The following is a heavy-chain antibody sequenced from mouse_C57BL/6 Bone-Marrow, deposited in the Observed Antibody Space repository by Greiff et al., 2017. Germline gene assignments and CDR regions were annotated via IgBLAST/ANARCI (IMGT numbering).Heavy chain of an antibody. CDR1: GFTFSDYY. D-gene: IGHD2-4*01. V-gene: IGHV5-12*01. Sequence: EVMLVESGGGLVQPGGSLKLSCAASGFTFSDYYMYWVRQTPEKRLEWVAYISNGGGSTYYPDTVKGRFTISRDNAKNTLYLQMRRLKSEDTAMYYCAREDMITTRDYYAMDYWGQGTSVTVSS. CDR2: ISNGGGST. CDR3: AREDMITTRDYYAMDY. J-gene: IGHJ4*01.